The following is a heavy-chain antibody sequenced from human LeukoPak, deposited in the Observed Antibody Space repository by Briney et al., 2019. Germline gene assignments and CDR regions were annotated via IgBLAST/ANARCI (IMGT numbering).Heavy chain of an antibody. Sequence: GGSLRLSCAASGFTFSSYAMSWVRQAPGKGLEWVSGISGSGDNTYYADSVKGRFTISRDNSKNTPYVQVNSLGTEDTAAYYCASGAGGWELLTKSTFDYWGQGTLVTVSS. J-gene: IGHJ4*02. CDR2: ISGSGDNT. CDR3: ASGAGGWELLTKSTFDY. D-gene: IGHD1-26*01. CDR1: GFTFSSYA. V-gene: IGHV3-23*01.